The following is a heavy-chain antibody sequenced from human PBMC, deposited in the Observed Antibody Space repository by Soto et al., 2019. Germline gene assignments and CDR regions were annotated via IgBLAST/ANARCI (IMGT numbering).Heavy chain of an antibody. CDR3: AKSVAVAGMDY. J-gene: IGHJ4*02. CDR1: GFTFSSYG. Sequence: QVQLVESGGGVVQPGRSLRLSCAASGFTFSSYGMHWVRQAPGKGLEWVAVISYDGSKKYYADSVKGRFTISRDNSKNTLYLQMNSLRAEDTAVYYCAKSVAVAGMDYWGQGTLVTVSS. CDR2: ISYDGSKK. D-gene: IGHD6-19*01. V-gene: IGHV3-30*18.